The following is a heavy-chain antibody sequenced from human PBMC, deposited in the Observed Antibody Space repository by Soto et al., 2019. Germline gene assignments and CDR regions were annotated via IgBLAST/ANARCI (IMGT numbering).Heavy chain of an antibody. V-gene: IGHV3-9*01. CDR1: GFTFDDYA. D-gene: IGHD3-22*01. CDR2: ISWNSGSI. CDR3: AKDRSVVVIAYYFDY. Sequence: EVQLVESGGGLVQPGRSLRLSCAASGFTFDDYAMHWVRQAPGKGLEWVSGISWNSGSIGYADSVKGRFTISRHNAKNSLYLQMNSLRAEDTALYYCAKDRSVVVIAYYFDYCGQGTLVTVSS. J-gene: IGHJ4*02.